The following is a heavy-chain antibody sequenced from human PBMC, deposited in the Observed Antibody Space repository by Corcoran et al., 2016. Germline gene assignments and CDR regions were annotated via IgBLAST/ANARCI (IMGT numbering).Heavy chain of an antibody. V-gene: IGHV1-46*01. Sequence: QVQLVQSGAEVKKPGASVKVSCKASGYTFTSYYMHWVRQAPGQGLEWMGIIHPSGGSTSYAQKFQGRVTMTRDTSTSTVYMELSSLRSEDTAVYYCASSLFPLYNGNAEGYYYYGMDVWGQGTKVTVSS. J-gene: IGHJ6*02. CDR1: GYTFTSYY. D-gene: IGHD1-20*01. CDR3: ASSLFPLYNGNAEGYYYYGMDV. CDR2: IHPSGGST.